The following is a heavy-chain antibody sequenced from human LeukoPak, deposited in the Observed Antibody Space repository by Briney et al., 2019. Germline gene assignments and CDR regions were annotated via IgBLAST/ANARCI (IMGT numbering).Heavy chain of an antibody. CDR1: GYSFTSYW. J-gene: IGHJ5*02. Sequence: GESLKISCKGSGYSFTSYWIGCVRQMPAKGLEWMGIIYPGYSDNRYSPSFQGQVTISDDKSISTAYLQWSSLKASDTAMYYCARGELLGWFDPWGQGTLVTVSS. CDR2: IYPGYSDN. D-gene: IGHD1-26*01. V-gene: IGHV5-51*01. CDR3: ARGELLGWFDP.